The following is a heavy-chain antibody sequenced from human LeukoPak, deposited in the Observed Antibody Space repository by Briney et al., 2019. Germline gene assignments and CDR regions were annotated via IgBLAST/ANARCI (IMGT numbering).Heavy chain of an antibody. Sequence: SETLSLTCSISGVSISNHYWNWIRQPPGKGLQWIGYTYDRGGTSYNPSLESRVTVSMDTTNTQFSLKVTSATAAHTAVYYCAMGQQLGNAWSTFDSCGQGTQVTLSS. CDR1: GVSISNHY. D-gene: IGHD6-13*01. J-gene: IGHJ4*02. CDR2: TYDRGGT. CDR3: AMGQQLGNAWSTFDS. V-gene: IGHV4-59*08.